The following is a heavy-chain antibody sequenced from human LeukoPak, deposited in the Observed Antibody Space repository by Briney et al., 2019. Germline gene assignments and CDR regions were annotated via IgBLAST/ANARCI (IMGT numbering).Heavy chain of an antibody. CDR2: MYLSGTT. J-gene: IGHJ4*02. CDR1: GDSINSLDL. Sequence: PSGTLSLTCTVSGDSINSLDLWSWVRQPPGKGLEWIGEMYLSGTTHSNPSVKSRVTISIDKSKNQFFLNLSSVTAADTAVYYCAREDYYDSSGYFCHWGQGTLVTVSS. CDR3: AREDYYDSSGYFCH. D-gene: IGHD3-22*01. V-gene: IGHV4-4*02.